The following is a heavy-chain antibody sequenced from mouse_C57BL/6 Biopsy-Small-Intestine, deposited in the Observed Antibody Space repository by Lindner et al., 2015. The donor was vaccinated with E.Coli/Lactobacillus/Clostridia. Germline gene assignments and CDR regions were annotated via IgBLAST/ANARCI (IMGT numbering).Heavy chain of an antibody. D-gene: IGHD1-1*01. CDR1: GYTFTDYN. J-gene: IGHJ2*01. CDR2: INPNNGGT. CDR3: ARRNYGSGPYYFDY. Sequence: VQLQESGPELVKPGASVKIPCKASGYTFTDYNMDWVKQSHGKSLEWIGDINPNNGGTIYNQKFKGKATLTVDKSSSTAYMELRSLTSEDTAVYYCARRNYGSGPYYFDYWGQGTTLTVSS. V-gene: IGHV1-18*01.